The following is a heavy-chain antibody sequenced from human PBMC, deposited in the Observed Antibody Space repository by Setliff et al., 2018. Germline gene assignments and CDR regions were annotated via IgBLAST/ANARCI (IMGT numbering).Heavy chain of an antibody. CDR3: ARIKLRGGELPLDY. V-gene: IGHV3-33*05. Sequence: GGSLRLSCAASAFTFSGYSMHWVRQAPGKGLEWVAFISYDGSNRYYADSVKGRFTISRDNSKNTLYLQMNSLGAEDTAVYYCARIKLRGGELPLDYWGQGALVTVSS. CDR1: AFTFSGYS. D-gene: IGHD3-16*01. J-gene: IGHJ4*02. CDR2: ISYDGSNR.